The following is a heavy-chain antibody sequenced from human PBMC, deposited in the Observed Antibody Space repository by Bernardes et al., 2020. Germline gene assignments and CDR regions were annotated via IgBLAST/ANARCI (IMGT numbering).Heavy chain of an antibody. CDR3: TRDGGRSYSYSYMDV. CDR2: IRSQDYGGTT. Sequence: GGSLRLSCTGSGFTFGDYAMNWVRQAPGKGLEWVGFIRSQDYGGTTEYAASVKGRFTISRDDSKSIAYLLINSLKTEDTAVYYCTRDGGRSYSYSYMDVWGKGTTVTVSS. J-gene: IGHJ6*03. CDR1: GFTFGDYA. V-gene: IGHV3-49*04. D-gene: IGHD3-3*01.